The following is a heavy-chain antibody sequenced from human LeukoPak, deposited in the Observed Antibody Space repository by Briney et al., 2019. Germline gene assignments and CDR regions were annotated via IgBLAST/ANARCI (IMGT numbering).Heavy chain of an antibody. Sequence: PSETLSLTCTVSDGSISSYYWSWIRQPAGKGREWIGRIYTSGSTNYNPSLKSRVTMSVDTSKNQFSLKLSSVTAADTAVYYCARTERWLQFALYAFDIWGQGTMVTVSS. CDR2: IYTSGST. D-gene: IGHD5-24*01. CDR3: ARTERWLQFALYAFDI. CDR1: DGSISSYY. V-gene: IGHV4-4*07. J-gene: IGHJ3*02.